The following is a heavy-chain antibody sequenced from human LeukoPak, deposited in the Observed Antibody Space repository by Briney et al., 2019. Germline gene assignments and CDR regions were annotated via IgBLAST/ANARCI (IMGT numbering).Heavy chain of an antibody. CDR2: ISVDGHGS. J-gene: IGHJ4*02. CDR3: ARRVGGTPDY. D-gene: IGHD1-1*01. V-gene: IGHV3-23*01. CDR1: GFLINSYV. Sequence: PGGSLRLSCAASGFLINSYVVTGVRQPPGRGLEWVSAISVDGHGSDYANSVKGRFTISRDNANDIVYLQMNSLTAEDTALYYCARRVGGTPDYWGRGTQVTVSS.